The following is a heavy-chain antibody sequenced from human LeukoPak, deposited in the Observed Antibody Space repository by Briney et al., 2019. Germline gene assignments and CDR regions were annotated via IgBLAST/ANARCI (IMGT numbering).Heavy chain of an antibody. CDR2: ISSGGSTI. CDR1: GFTFSSYK. Sequence: PGGCLRLSCEASGFTFSSYKMKWVRQAPGKGLEWVSYISSGGSTISHAESVKGRFHISRDNAKNSLYLQMNSLRAEDTAVYYCARGYGDYRRYYFDYWGQGTLVTVSS. J-gene: IGHJ4*02. V-gene: IGHV3-48*03. D-gene: IGHD4-17*01. CDR3: ARGYGDYRRYYFDY.